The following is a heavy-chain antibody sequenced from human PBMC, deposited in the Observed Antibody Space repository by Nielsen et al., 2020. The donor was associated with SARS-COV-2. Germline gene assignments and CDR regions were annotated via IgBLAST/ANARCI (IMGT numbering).Heavy chain of an antibody. CDR3: TRPRWQLNHLFDY. D-gene: IGHD5-24*01. Sequence: GESLKISCAASGFTFSSYWMHWVRQAPGKGLVWVSRINSDGSSTSYADSVKGRFTISRDNAKNTLYLQMNSLRAEDTAVYYCTRPRWQLNHLFDYWGQGTLVTVSS. V-gene: IGHV3-74*01. J-gene: IGHJ4*02. CDR1: GFTFSSYW. CDR2: INSDGSST.